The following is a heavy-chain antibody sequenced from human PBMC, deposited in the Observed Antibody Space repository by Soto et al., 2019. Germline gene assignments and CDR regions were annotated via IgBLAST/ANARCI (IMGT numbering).Heavy chain of an antibody. CDR3: AREMSSTITTFGVVKNWFDP. V-gene: IGHV3-48*02. J-gene: IGHJ5*02. CDR1: GFTFSSYS. Sequence: GGSLRLSCAASGFTFSSYSMNWVRQAPGKGLEWVSYISSSSSTIYYADSVKGRFTISRDNAKNSLYLQMNSLRDEDTAVYYCAREMSSTITTFGVVKNWFDPWGQGTLVTVSS. CDR2: ISSSSSTI. D-gene: IGHD3-3*01.